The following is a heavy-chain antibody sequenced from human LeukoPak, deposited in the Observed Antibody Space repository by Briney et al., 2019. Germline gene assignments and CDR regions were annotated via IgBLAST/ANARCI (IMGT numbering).Heavy chain of an antibody. CDR2: ISSSSSYI. J-gene: IGHJ5*02. CDR1: GFTFSSYS. V-gene: IGHV3-21*01. Sequence: GGSLRLSCAASGFTFSSYSMYWVRQAPGKGLEWVSSISSSSSYIYYADSVKGRFTISRDNAKNSLYLQMNSLRAEDTAVYYCARDPLNYYDSSGYYWFDPWGQGTLVTVSS. CDR3: ARDPLNYYDSSGYYWFDP. D-gene: IGHD3-22*01.